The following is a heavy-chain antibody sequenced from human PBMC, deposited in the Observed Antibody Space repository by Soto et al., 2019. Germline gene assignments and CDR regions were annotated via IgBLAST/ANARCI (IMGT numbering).Heavy chain of an antibody. CDR1: GGSISSYY. V-gene: IGHV4-59*01. Sequence: SETLSLTCTVSGGSISSYYWSWIRQPPGKGLEWIGYIYYSGSTNYNPSLKSRVTISVDTSKNQFSLKLSSVTAADTAVYYCAREYCTNGVCYNFDYWGQGTLVTGSS. CDR3: AREYCTNGVCYNFDY. J-gene: IGHJ4*02. CDR2: IYYSGST. D-gene: IGHD2-8*01.